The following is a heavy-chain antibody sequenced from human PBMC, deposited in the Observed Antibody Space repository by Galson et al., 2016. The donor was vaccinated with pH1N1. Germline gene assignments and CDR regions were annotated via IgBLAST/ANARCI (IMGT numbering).Heavy chain of an antibody. CDR3: AKHPTAAAGPYGY. Sequence: SLRLSCAASGFTFSSYAMSWVRQAPGKGLEWVSSITASGGNTYYADSVKGRFTISRDNSKNTLFLQMNSLRAEDTAVYYCAKHPTAAAGPYGYWGQGTLVTASS. V-gene: IGHV3-23*01. CDR1: GFTFSSYA. D-gene: IGHD6-13*01. J-gene: IGHJ4*02. CDR2: ITASGGNT.